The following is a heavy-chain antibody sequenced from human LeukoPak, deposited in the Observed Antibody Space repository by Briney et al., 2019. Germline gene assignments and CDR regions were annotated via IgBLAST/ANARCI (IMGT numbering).Heavy chain of an antibody. CDR1: GFTFSSYA. D-gene: IGHD3-10*01. CDR2: ISGGGGTT. V-gene: IGHV3-23*01. Sequence: GGSLRLSCAASGFTFSSYAMSWVRQAPGKGLQWVSFISGGGGTTYYADSVKGRFTVSRDNSKNTLYLQMSSLRAEDTAVYYRAKAEGSGNQPFDYWGQGTLVTVSS. J-gene: IGHJ4*02. CDR3: AKAEGSGNQPFDY.